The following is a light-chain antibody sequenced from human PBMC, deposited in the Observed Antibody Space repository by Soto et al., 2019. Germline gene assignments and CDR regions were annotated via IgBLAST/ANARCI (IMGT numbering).Light chain of an antibody. Sequence: QPVLTQPASVSGSPGQSITISCTGTSSDVGGYNFVSWYQHHPGKAPKLMISEVSNRPSGVSNRFSGSKSGNTASLTISGLQAEDEADYYCSSYTSSTTPVFGGGTKVTVL. CDR2: EVS. CDR3: SSYTSSTTPV. V-gene: IGLV2-14*01. J-gene: IGLJ2*01. CDR1: SSDVGGYNF.